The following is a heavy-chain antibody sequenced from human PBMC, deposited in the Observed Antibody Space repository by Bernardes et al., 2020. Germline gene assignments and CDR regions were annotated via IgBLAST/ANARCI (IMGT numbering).Heavy chain of an antibody. Sequence: GGSLRLSCAASGFTFSSYGMSWVRQAPGKGLEWVANIKQDGSEKYYVDSVKGRFTISRDNAKNSLYLQMNSLRAEDTAVYYCARDYYGSGTVIYFDYWGQGTLVTVSS. CDR1: GFTFSSYG. J-gene: IGHJ4*02. V-gene: IGHV3-7*01. CDR3: ARDYYGSGTVIYFDY. CDR2: IKQDGSEK. D-gene: IGHD3-10*01.